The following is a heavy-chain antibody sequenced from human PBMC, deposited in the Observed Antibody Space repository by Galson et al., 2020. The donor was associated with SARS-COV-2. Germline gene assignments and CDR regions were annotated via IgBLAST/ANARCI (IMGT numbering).Heavy chain of an antibody. CDR3: TTAQVQYDCVWGSYRYLPDVDD. CDR2: IKSKTDGGTT. CDR1: GFTFSNAW. V-gene: IGHV3-15*01. Sequence: TGGSLRLSCAASGFTFSNAWMSWVRQAPGKGLEWVGRIKSKTDGGTTDYAAPVKGRFTISRDDSKNTLYLQMNSLKTEDTAVYYCTTAQVQYDCVWGSYRYLPDVDDWGQGTLVTVSS. D-gene: IGHD3-16*02. J-gene: IGHJ4*02.